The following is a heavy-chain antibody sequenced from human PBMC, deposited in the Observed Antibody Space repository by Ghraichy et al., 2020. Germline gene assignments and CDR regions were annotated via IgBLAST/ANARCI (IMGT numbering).Heavy chain of an antibody. CDR1: GFTFSRYR. CDR2: IKSDGSET. V-gene: IGHV3-74*01. CDR3: ARDSDRSGFSIDS. D-gene: IGHD3-22*01. Sequence: GGSLRLSCAASGFTFSRYRMHWVRQGPGKGLVWVSYIKSDGSETGHADSVKGRFTISSDNAKSTLYLQMNSLRAEDTAVYYCARDSDRSGFSIDSWGQGTLVTVSS. J-gene: IGHJ4*02.